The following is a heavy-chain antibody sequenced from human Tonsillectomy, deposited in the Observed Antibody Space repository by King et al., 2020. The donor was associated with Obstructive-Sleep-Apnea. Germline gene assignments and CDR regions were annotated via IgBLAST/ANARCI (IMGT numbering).Heavy chain of an antibody. CDR1: GFNFRTYG. V-gene: IGHV3-30*02. CDR2: IRYDGSNK. CDR3: AKSSSGYDFRDAFDV. J-gene: IGHJ3*01. Sequence: VQLVESGGGVVQPGGSLRLSCAASGFNFRTYGMHWVRQAPGKGLEWVSFIRYDGSNKYYADSVKGRFTISRDNSKNTLYLQMYSLRPEDKAVYYCAKSSSGYDFRDAFDVWGQGTMLTVSS. D-gene: IGHD5-12*01.